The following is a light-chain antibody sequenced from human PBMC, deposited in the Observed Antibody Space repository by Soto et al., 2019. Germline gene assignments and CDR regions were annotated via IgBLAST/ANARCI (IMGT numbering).Light chain of an antibody. V-gene: IGKV3D-15*01. CDR3: QQYNSWPS. J-gene: IGKJ2*03. CDR1: KSVGRN. Sequence: EIVMTQSPATLSVSPGDRVTLSCRASKSVGRNLAWYLWKPGHSPRLLIYGASSRAAGIPGRFSGSGSGTEFTLTISSLQPGDFVFFYCQQYNSWPSFGQGTKLEIK. CDR2: GAS.